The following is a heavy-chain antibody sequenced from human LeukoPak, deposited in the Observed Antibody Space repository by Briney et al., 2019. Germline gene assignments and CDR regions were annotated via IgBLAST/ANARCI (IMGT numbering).Heavy chain of an antibody. D-gene: IGHD2-8*02. CDR1: GGSISSGGYS. CDR2: IYHSGST. J-gene: IGHJ6*02. V-gene: IGHV4-30-2*01. Sequence: PSQTLSLTCAVSGGSISSGGYSWSWIRQPPGKGLEWIGYIYHSGSTYYNPSLKSRVTISVDRSKNQFSLKLSSVTAADTAVYYCARVDTRGTDYGMDVWGQGTTVTVSS. CDR3: ARVDTRGTDYGMDV.